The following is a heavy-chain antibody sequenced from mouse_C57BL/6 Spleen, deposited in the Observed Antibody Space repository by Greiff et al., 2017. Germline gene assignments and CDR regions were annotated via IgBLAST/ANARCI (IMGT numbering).Heavy chain of an antibody. J-gene: IGHJ2*01. D-gene: IGHD1-1*01. CDR3: ASTTVVGGFDY. CDR1: GYAFSSYW. Sequence: QVQLKQSGAELVKPGASVKISCKASGYAFSSYWMNWVKQRPGKGLEWIGQIYPGDGDTNYNGKFKGKATLTADKSSSTAYMQLSSLTSEDSAVYFCASTTVVGGFDYWGQGTTLTVSS. V-gene: IGHV1-80*01. CDR2: IYPGDGDT.